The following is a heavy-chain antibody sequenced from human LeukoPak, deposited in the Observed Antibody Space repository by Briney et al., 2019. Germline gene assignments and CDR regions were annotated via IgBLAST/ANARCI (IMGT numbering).Heavy chain of an antibody. CDR1: GFIFSDYI. Sequence: GGSLRLSCAASGFIFSDYIMSWVRQAPGQGPERVSSISTSGSDIYYGDSVKGRFTISRDNAKNSPYLQMNSLRADDTAVYYCARGYCSGGSCYWNWFDPWGQGTLITVSS. V-gene: IGHV3-21*01. CDR3: ARGYCSGGSCYWNWFDP. J-gene: IGHJ5*02. D-gene: IGHD2-15*01. CDR2: ISTSGSDI.